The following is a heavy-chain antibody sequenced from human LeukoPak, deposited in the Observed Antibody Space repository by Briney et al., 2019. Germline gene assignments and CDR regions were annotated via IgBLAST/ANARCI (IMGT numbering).Heavy chain of an antibody. D-gene: IGHD2-15*01. CDR2: ISSSGSTI. Sequence: PGGSLRLPCAASGFTFSSYKMNWVRQAPGKGLEWVSYISSSGSTIYYADSVKGRFTISRDNAKNSLYLQMNSLRAEDTAVYYCARVVAAKFDAFDIWGQGTMVTVSS. CDR1: GFTFSSYK. J-gene: IGHJ3*02. CDR3: ARVVAAKFDAFDI. V-gene: IGHV3-48*03.